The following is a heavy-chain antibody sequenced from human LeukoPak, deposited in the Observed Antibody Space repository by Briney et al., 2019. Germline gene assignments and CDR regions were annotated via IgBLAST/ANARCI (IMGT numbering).Heavy chain of an antibody. D-gene: IGHD6-13*01. CDR1: GGSFDSKY. CDR2: IYTSGST. V-gene: IGHV4-4*09. Sequence: SETLSLTCSVSGGSFDSKYWSWIRQPPGKGLEWIGYIYTSGSTNFNPSLKSRVTISVDTSKNQFSLKLSSVTAADTAVYYCARARIAAAGVSWFDPWGQGTLVTVSS. CDR3: ARARIAAAGVSWFDP. J-gene: IGHJ5*02.